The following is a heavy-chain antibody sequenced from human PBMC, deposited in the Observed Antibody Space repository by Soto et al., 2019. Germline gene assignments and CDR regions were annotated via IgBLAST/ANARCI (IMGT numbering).Heavy chain of an antibody. J-gene: IGHJ6*01. CDR3: ASRAGGLDV. D-gene: IGHD3-10*01. V-gene: IGHV5-10-1*01. Sequence: PVEYLTISCKGSGYSFTRYWISWVRQMPGKGLEWMGRIDPSDSYTNYSPSFQGHVTISADKSSSTAYRQWSSLKASDPAMYYCASRAGGLDVWGQGTTVTASS. CDR2: IDPSDSYT. CDR1: GYSFTRYW.